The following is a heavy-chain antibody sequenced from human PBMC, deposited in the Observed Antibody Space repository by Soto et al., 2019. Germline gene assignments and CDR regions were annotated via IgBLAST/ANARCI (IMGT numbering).Heavy chain of an antibody. CDR3: VRESGMYSSSWADAFDI. D-gene: IGHD6-13*01. J-gene: IGHJ3*02. Sequence: QVQLVESGGGVVQPGRSLRLSCAASGFTFSSYGMHWVRQAPGKGLEWVAVIWYDGSNKYYADSVKGRFTISRDNSKNTLYLQMNSLRAEDTAVYYCVRESGMYSSSWADAFDIWGQGTMVTVSS. CDR2: IWYDGSNK. CDR1: GFTFSSYG. V-gene: IGHV3-33*01.